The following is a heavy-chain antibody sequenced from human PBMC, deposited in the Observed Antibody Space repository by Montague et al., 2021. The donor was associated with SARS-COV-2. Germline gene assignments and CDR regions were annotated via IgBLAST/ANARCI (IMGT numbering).Heavy chain of an antibody. V-gene: IGHV3-48*03. J-gene: IGHJ4*02. CDR2: ISSSGSTI. CDR3: ARDGRFGELDY. D-gene: IGHD3-10*01. CDR1: GFTFRTYE. Sequence: SLRLSCAASGFTFRTYEMNWVRQAPGKGLKWVSYISSSGSTIYYADSVKGRFTISRGNAKNSLYLQMNSLRAEDTAVYYCARDGRFGELDYWGQGTLVTVST.